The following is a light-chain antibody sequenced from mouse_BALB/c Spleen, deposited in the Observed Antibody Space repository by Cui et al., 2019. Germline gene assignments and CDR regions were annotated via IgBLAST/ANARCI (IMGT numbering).Light chain of an antibody. Sequence: HIVLTQSPAIMSASPGEKVTMTCSASSSVSYMYWYQQKPGSSPRLLIYDTSNLASGVPVRFSGSGSGTSYSLTISRMEAEDAATYYCQQWSSYPPTFGGGTKLEIK. CDR3: QQWSSYPPT. J-gene: IGKJ2*01. CDR2: DTS. CDR1: SSVSY. V-gene: IGKV4-55*01.